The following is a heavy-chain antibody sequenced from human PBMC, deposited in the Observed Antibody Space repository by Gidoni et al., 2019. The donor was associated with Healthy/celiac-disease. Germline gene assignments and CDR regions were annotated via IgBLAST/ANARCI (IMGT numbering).Heavy chain of an antibody. Sequence: HVQLQQWGEGLLKLSETLSLTVAVDGWPFSGYSWSWIRTAPGKGLEWRGEINHSGSTNYNPSLKSRVTISVDTSKNQFSLKLSSVTAADTAVYYCARGGRYCSGGSCYSGGYYYYYMDVWGKGTTVTVSS. V-gene: IGHV4-34*01. D-gene: IGHD2-15*01. CDR3: ARGGRYCSGGSCYSGGYYYYYMDV. CDR2: INHSGST. CDR1: GWPFSGYS. J-gene: IGHJ6*03.